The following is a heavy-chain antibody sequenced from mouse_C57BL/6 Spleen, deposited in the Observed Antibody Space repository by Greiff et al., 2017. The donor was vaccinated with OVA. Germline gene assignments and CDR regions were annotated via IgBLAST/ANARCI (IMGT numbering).Heavy chain of an antibody. Sequence: VKLMESGPGLVQPSQRLSITCTVSGFSFTSYGVHCVRQSPGKGLVWLGVIWSGGSTDYNAAFISRLSISTDNSTSQVFFKMNSMQAEDTDIYYCARKGSYYAMDYWGQGTSVTVSS. J-gene: IGHJ4*01. D-gene: IGHD1-1*02. V-gene: IGHV2-2*01. CDR2: IWSGGST. CDR1: GFSFTSYG. CDR3: ARKGSYYAMDY.